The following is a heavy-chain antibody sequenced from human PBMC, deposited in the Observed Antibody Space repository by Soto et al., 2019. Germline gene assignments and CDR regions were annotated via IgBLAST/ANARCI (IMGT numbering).Heavy chain of an antibody. CDR2: ITPIFGAA. J-gene: IGHJ6*02. Sequence: QVQLVQSGAEVNKPGSSVKVSCTASGGAFSSHTISCVRQAPGQGLEWMGGITPIFGAANYAQQLEGRVTNSADKSTTTAYMELSNLTSEDTAVYYCARDEIAVANRVGIDVWGQVTTVIVSS. D-gene: IGHD6-19*01. CDR3: ARDEIAVANRVGIDV. CDR1: GGAFSSHT. V-gene: IGHV1-69*06.